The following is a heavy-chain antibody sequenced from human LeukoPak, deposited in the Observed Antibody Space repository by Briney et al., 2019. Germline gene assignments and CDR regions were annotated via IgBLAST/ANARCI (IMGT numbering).Heavy chain of an antibody. D-gene: IGHD4-11*01. CDR1: GFTFDDYG. CDR2: INWNGDST. V-gene: IGHV3-20*01. J-gene: IGHJ4*02. CDR3: ARGNSNFDY. Sequence: GGSLRLSCAASGFTFDDYGMSWVRQAPGMGLEWVSGINWNGDSTAYADSVKGRSTISRDNAKNSLYLQMNSLRAEDTALYHCARGNSNFDYWGQGTLVTVSS.